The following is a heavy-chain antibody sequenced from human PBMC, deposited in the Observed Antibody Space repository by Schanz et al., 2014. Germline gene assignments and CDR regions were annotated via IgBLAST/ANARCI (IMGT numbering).Heavy chain of an antibody. Sequence: QVQLVQSGAEVKKPGSSVKVSCKASGGTFSSYTISWVRQAPGQGLEWMGWISAYNGNTNYAQKLQGRVTITRDTSASTAYMELSSLRSEDTAVYYCAREVGLYDRGWFDPWGQGTLVNVSS. CDR3: AREVGLYDRGWFDP. V-gene: IGHV1-18*01. CDR2: ISAYNGNT. D-gene: IGHD3-22*01. J-gene: IGHJ5*02. CDR1: GGTFSSYT.